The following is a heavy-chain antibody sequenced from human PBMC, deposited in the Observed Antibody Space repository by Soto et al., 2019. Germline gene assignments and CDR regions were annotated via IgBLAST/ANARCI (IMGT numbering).Heavy chain of an antibody. Sequence: KPSGSLSLTCAVYGGSFSSYYWSWIRQPPGKGLEWIWEINHSGSTNYNPSLESRVTISVDTSKNQFSLKLSSVTAEDTAVYYCASKLKSITIFGVPPLGLRAFDLWGQGTLVTVSS. CDR3: ASKLKSITIFGVPPLGLRAFDL. CDR1: GGSFSSYY. J-gene: IGHJ5*02. CDR2: INHSGST. D-gene: IGHD3-3*01. V-gene: IGHV4-34*01.